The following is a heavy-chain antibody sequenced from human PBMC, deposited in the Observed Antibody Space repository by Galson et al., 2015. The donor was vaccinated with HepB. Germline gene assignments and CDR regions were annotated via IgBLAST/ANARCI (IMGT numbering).Heavy chain of an antibody. CDR1: GGSFSGYY. V-gene: IGHV4-34*01. J-gene: IGHJ5*02. Sequence: SETLSLTCAVYGGSFSGYYWSWIRQPPGKGLEWIGEINHSGSTNYNPSLKSRVTISVDTSKNQFSLKLSSVTAADTAVYYCARGYGVVVPAAKRGWGQNKDSANWFDPWGQGTLVTVSS. CDR3: ARGYGVVVPAAKRGWGQNKDSANWFDP. D-gene: IGHD2-2*01. CDR2: INHSGST.